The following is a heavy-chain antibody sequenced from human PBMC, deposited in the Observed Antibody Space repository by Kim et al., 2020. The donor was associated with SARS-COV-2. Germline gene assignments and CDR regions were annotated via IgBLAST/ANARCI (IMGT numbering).Heavy chain of an antibody. CDR2: ITSTSSHI. CDR1: GFIFSDYY. V-gene: IGHV3-11*06. J-gene: IGHJ5*02. CDR3: ARVGAVNNWFDV. D-gene: IGHD3-3*01. Sequence: GGSLRLSCAASGFIFSDYYMSWIRQAPGKGLEWISYITSTSSHIDYADSVKGRFTISRDNTKNSLYLQMNSLRVEDTALYYCARVGAVNNWFDVWGPGTLVTVSS.